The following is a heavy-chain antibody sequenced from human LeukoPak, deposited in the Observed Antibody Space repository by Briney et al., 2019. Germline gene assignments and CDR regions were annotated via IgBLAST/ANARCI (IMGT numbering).Heavy chain of an antibody. D-gene: IGHD3-22*01. V-gene: IGHV1-2*06. CDR1: GYTFTGYY. J-gene: IGHJ4*02. Sequence: ASVKVSCKASGYTFTGYYMHWVRQAPGQGLEWMGRINPNSGGTNYAQKFQGRVTMTRDTSISTAYMELSRLRSDDTAVYYCGGFYYYDSSGYYLPSYPFDYWGQGTLVTVSS. CDR3: GGFYYYDSSGYYLPSYPFDY. CDR2: INPNSGGT.